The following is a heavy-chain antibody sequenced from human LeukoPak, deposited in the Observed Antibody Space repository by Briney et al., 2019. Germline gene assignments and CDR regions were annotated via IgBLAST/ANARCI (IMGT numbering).Heavy chain of an antibody. CDR3: AGGAVSRAYYYDSRGYFPRSFYY. D-gene: IGHD3-22*01. CDR2: IDHSGST. J-gene: IGHJ4*02. CDR1: GGSFSGYY. V-gene: IGHV4-34*01. Sequence: SETLSLTCAVYGGSFSGYYWSWIRQPPGKGLEWIGEIDHSGSTNYNPSLKSRVTISVDTSKNQFSLKLSSVTAADTAVYYCAGGAVSRAYYYDSRGYFPRSFYYWGQGTLVTVSS.